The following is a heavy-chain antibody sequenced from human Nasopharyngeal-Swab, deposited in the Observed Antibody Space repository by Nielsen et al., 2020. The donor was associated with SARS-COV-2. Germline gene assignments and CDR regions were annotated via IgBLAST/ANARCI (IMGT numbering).Heavy chain of an antibody. CDR1: GFSFTTYA. CDR3: ARNSYFDKSAYVY. J-gene: IGHJ4*02. V-gene: IGHV3-23*01. CDR2: MSGGGGIT. Sequence: GGSLRFSCAASGFSFTTYAISWVRQEPGKGLEWVSIMSGGGGITYYADSVKGRFTLSRDNAKNTLYLQMNSLRAEDTAIYYCARNSYFDKSAYVYWGQGTPVTVSS. D-gene: IGHD3-22*01.